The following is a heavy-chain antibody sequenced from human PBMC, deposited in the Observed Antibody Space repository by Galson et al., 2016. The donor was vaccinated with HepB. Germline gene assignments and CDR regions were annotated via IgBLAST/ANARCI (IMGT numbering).Heavy chain of an antibody. D-gene: IGHD3-10*01. CDR3: ARLTITTTARFYDF. CDR2: INYSENI. CDR1: GDSIARGSYF. Sequence: ETLSLTCIVSGDSIARGSYFWGWIRQPPGQGLEWIGSINYSENIYYNPSLKSRVTLSVETSKNQISLKLSSVTATDTAVYYCARLTITTTARFYDFWGQGILVSVSS. V-gene: IGHV4-39*01. J-gene: IGHJ4*02.